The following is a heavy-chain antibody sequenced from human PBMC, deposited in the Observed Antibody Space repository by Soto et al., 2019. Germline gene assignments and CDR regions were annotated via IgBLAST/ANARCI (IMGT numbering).Heavy chain of an antibody. CDR1: GYSFTSYG. V-gene: IGHV1-18*01. D-gene: IGHD3-10*01. J-gene: IGHJ4*02. Sequence: ASVKVSCKASGYSFTSYGISWVRQAPGQGLEWMGWISAYNGNTNYGQNLQGRVSMTTDTSTSTAYMELRRLRSDDTAVYYCARDTYYYGSGSSFDNWGQGTLVTVSS. CDR3: ARDTYYYGSGSSFDN. CDR2: ISAYNGNT.